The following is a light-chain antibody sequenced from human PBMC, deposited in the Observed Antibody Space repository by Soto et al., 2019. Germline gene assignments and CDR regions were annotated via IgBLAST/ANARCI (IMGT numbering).Light chain of an antibody. CDR2: YAS. V-gene: IGKV1-33*01. Sequence: DIQMTQSPSSLSASVGDRVTITCQASQDISNYLNWYQQKPGQAPKLLIYYASNLETGVPSRFSGSGSGTDFPFTISSLQPEDIATYYCQQYDNLPLTFGGGTKVEIK. J-gene: IGKJ4*01. CDR1: QDISNY. CDR3: QQYDNLPLT.